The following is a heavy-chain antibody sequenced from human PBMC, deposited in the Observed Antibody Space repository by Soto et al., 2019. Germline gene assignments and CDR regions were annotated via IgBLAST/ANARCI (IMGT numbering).Heavy chain of an antibody. Sequence: SETLSLTCAVSGGSISSSNWWSLVRQPPGKGLEWIGEIYHSGSTNYNPSLKSRVTISVDKSKNQFSLKLSSVTAADTAVYYCARDPEAVAGTRYFDYWGQGALVTVSS. V-gene: IGHV4-4*02. CDR2: IYHSGST. CDR3: ARDPEAVAGTRYFDY. CDR1: GGSISSSNW. J-gene: IGHJ4*02. D-gene: IGHD6-19*01.